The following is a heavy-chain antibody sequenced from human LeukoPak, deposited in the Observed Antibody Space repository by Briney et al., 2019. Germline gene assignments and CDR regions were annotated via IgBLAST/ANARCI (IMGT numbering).Heavy chain of an antibody. V-gene: IGHV3-64*01. Sequence: GGSLRLSCVASGITFSSYPMHWVRQAPGKGMEYVSAISSDGGSPYYANSVKGRFTISRDNSKNTLYLQMGSLRTEDMAVYYRARERGRNGDYDYWGQGTLVTVSS. D-gene: IGHD1-1*01. CDR3: ARERGRNGDYDY. CDR2: ISSDGGSP. CDR1: GITFSSYP. J-gene: IGHJ4*02.